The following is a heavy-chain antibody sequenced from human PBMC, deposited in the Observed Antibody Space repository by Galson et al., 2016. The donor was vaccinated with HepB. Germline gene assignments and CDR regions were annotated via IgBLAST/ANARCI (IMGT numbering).Heavy chain of an antibody. J-gene: IGHJ3*02. V-gene: IGHV1-24*01. CDR1: GYTLTASS. CDR2: FDPDEGEP. Sequence: SVKVSCKVSGYTLTASSMHWVRQAPGKGLEWMGGFDPDEGEPIYAQKFQGRVTMTEETTTDTAYIQLSSLGSEDTAVYYCATAYLRGEAFDMWGQVTMVIVSP. CDR3: ATAYLRGEAFDM. D-gene: IGHD5-24*01.